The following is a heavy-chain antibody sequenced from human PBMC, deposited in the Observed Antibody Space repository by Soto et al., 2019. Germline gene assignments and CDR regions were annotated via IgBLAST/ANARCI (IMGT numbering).Heavy chain of an antibody. CDR1: GFTFSSYG. CDR3: ARDVTTVTTHHVNYYYGMDV. J-gene: IGHJ6*02. CDR2: IWYDGSNK. D-gene: IGHD4-17*01. V-gene: IGHV3-33*01. Sequence: PGGSLRLSCAASGFTFSSYGMHWVRQAPGKGLEWVAVIWYDGSNKYYADSVKGRFTISRDNSKNTLYLQMNSLRAEDTAVYYCARDVTTVTTHHVNYYYGMDVWGQGTTVTVSS.